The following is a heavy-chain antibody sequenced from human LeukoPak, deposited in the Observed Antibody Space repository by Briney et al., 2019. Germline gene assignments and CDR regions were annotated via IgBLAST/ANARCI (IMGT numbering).Heavy chain of an antibody. CDR2: ISNDGGGT. Sequence: GGSLRLSCAASGFIFNDYGLVWVRQAPGKGLEWVSAISNDGGGTTYADFVKGRFSVSRDNSKNTMFLQMNRVRAEDTALYYCAKGSSGYFFDLWGKGTLVTVSS. CDR1: GFIFNDYG. D-gene: IGHD3-22*01. V-gene: IGHV3-23*01. CDR3: AKGSSGYFFDL. J-gene: IGHJ4*02.